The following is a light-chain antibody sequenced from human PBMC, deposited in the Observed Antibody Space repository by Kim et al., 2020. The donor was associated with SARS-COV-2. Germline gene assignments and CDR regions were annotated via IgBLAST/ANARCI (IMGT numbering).Light chain of an antibody. V-gene: IGKV3-11*01. CDR2: EAS. Sequence: ETVLTQSPATLSLSPGERATLSCRASQRIGNYLAWYQQKPGQAPRLLIYEASKRATGIPARFSGSGSGTDFTLTINSLEPEDFAVYFCQQRSNWLTFGGGTKVDIK. J-gene: IGKJ4*01. CDR1: QRIGNY. CDR3: QQRSNWLT.